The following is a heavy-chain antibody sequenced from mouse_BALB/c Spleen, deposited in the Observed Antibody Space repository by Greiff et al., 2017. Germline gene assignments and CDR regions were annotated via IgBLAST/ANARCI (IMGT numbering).Heavy chain of an antibody. V-gene: IGHV5-12-1*01. Sequence: EVKLEESGGGLVKPGGSLKLSCAASGFAFSSYDMSWVRQTPEKRLEWVAYISSGGGSTYYPDTVKGRFTIARDNAKNTLYLQMSSLKSEDTAMYYCARHGYGSSYGYFDVWGAGTTVTVSS. J-gene: IGHJ1*01. CDR2: ISSGGGST. CDR3: ARHGYGSSYGYFDV. CDR1: GFAFSSYD. D-gene: IGHD1-1*01.